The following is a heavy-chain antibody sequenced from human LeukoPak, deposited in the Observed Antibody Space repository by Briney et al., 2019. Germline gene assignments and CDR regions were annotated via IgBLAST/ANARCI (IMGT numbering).Heavy chain of an antibody. V-gene: IGHV1-2*02. D-gene: IGHD6-19*01. Sequence: ASVNVSCTASGYTFTGYYMHWVRQAPGQGLEWMGWINPNSGGTNYAQKFQGRVTMTRDTSISTAYMELSRLRSDDTAVYYCASDPISYSSGWYGGWGQGTLVTVSS. CDR2: INPNSGGT. CDR3: ASDPISYSSGWYGG. CDR1: GYTFTGYY. J-gene: IGHJ4*02.